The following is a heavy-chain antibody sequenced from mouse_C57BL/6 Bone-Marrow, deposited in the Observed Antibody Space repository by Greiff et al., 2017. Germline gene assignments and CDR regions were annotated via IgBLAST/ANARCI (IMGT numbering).Heavy chain of an antibody. J-gene: IGHJ2*01. V-gene: IGHV1-64*01. CDR1: GYTFTSYW. D-gene: IGHD1-1*01. CDR3: ARGGNYYGSLDY. CDR2: IHPNSGST. Sequence: QVQLQQPGAELVKPGASVKLSCKASGYTFTSYWMHWVKQRPGQGLEWIGMIHPNSGSTNYNENFKSKATLTVDKSSSTAYMQLSSLTSEDSAVYYCARGGNYYGSLDYWGQGTTLTVSS.